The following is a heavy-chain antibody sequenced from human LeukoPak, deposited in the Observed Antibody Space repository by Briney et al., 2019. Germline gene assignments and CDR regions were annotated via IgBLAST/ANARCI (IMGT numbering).Heavy chain of an antibody. CDR2: ICGSGGST. J-gene: IGHJ4*02. V-gene: IGHV3-23*01. D-gene: IGHD4-17*01. Sequence: GGSLRLSCAASGFTFSSYAMSWVRQAPGTGLEWVSAICGSGGSTYYADSVKGRFPISRDNSKNTLYLQMNSLRAEDTAVYYCAVPTTVTSIDYWGRGTLVTVSS. CDR3: AVPTTVTSIDY. CDR1: GFTFSSYA.